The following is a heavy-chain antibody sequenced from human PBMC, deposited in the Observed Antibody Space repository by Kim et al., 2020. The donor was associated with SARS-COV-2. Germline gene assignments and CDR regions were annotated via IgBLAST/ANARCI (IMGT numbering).Heavy chain of an antibody. CDR1: GFAFSNYA. CDR2: MSGSGYTT. CDR3: TNGGVETNYHYCDY. Sequence: GGSLRLSCAASGFAFSNYAMSWVRQAPGRGLEWVSAMSAMSGSGYTTYYADSVKGRFTVSRDNSKNTLYLQMSSLRAEDTAIYYCTNGGVETNYHYCDYWGEGTLVTVSS. D-gene: IGHD2-21*02. J-gene: IGHJ4*02. V-gene: IGHV3-23*01.